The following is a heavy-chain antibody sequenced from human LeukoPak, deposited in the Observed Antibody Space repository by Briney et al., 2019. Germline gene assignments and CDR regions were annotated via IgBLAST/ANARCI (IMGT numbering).Heavy chain of an antibody. Sequence: SETLSLTCTVSGGSISSYYWSWIRQPPGKGLEWIGYIYYSGSTNYNPSLKSRVTISVDTSKNQFSLKLSSVTAADTAVYYCARRMGYCSSTSCYTEFDYWGQGTLVTVSS. J-gene: IGHJ4*02. V-gene: IGHV4-59*08. CDR2: IYYSGST. CDR1: GGSISSYY. CDR3: ARRMGYCSSTSCYTEFDY. D-gene: IGHD2-2*02.